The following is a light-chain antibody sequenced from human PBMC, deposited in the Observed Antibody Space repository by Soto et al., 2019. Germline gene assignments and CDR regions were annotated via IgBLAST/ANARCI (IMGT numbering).Light chain of an antibody. CDR1: QSVSSSY. V-gene: IGKV3-20*01. Sequence: EIVLTQSPGTLSLSPGERATLSCRASQSVSSSYLAWYQQKPGQAPRLLIYGASSRATGIPDRFSGSGSGTDFTLTISRLEPEDFAVYYCQQYGSSPILSWTFGQGTKVDIK. CDR2: GAS. CDR3: QQYGSSPILSWT. J-gene: IGKJ1*01.